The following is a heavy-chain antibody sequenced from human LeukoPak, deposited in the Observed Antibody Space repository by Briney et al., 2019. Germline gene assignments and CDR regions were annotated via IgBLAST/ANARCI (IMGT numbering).Heavy chain of an antibody. D-gene: IGHD2-15*01. CDR3: AKARQGDIVVVVAAIPFDY. CDR2: ISGSGGST. V-gene: IGHV3-23*01. J-gene: IGHJ4*02. Sequence: PGGSLRLSCAASGFTFSSYAMSWVRQAPGKGLEWVSAISGSGGSTYYADSVKGRFTISRDNSKNTLYLQMNSLRVEDTAVYYCAKARQGDIVVVVAAIPFDYWGQGTLVTVSS. CDR1: GFTFSSYA.